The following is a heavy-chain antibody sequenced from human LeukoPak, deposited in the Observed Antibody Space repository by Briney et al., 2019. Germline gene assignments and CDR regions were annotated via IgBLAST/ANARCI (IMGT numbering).Heavy chain of an antibody. CDR2: ISSSSSYI. J-gene: IGHJ6*03. V-gene: IGHV3-21*01. D-gene: IGHD6-19*01. CDR3: ARDGDGYSSGTAYYYMYV. Sequence: GGSLRLSCAASGFTFSSYSMNWVRQAPGKGLEWVSSISSSSSYIYYADSVKGRFTISRDNAKNSLYLQMNSLRAEDTAVYYCARDGDGYSSGTAYYYMYVWGKGTTVTVSS. CDR1: GFTFSSYS.